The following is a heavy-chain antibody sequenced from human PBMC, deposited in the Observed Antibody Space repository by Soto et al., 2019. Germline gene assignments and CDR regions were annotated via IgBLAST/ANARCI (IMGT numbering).Heavy chain of an antibody. J-gene: IGHJ4*02. D-gene: IGHD7-27*01. CDR3: ARKAWVSFDY. CDR1: GDSMTRSVW. V-gene: IGHV4-4*02. CDR2: VFHTGNT. Sequence: PSETLSLTCTVSGDSMTRSVWWTWVRQPPGKGLEWIGEVFHTGNTNYNPSLKSRVTMSVDKSTNEFSLKVTSVTAADTAIYYCARKAWVSFDYWGQGALLTVSS.